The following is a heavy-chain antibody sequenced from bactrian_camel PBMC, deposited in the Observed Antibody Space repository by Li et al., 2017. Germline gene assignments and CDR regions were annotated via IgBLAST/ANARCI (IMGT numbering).Heavy chain of an antibody. D-gene: IGHD5*01. CDR2: INSGGGST. J-gene: IGHJ4*01. Sequence: QLVESGGGLMQPGGSLRLSCVASGLTFSNYYLSWVRQAPGKGLEWVSAINSGGGSTYYADSVKGRFTISLDAAANTLCLQMDSLRPEDTAMYYCAASLGKTYCHAAFFLTRARPNFGYMGQGTQVTVS. V-gene: IGHV3S40*01. CDR1: GLTFSNYY.